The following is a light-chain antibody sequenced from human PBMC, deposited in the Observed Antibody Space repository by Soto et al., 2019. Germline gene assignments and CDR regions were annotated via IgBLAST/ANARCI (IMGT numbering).Light chain of an antibody. CDR3: QQYYTTPRT. V-gene: IGKV4-1*01. J-gene: IGKJ1*01. CDR1: QSVLYSSNNKNY. CDR2: WAS. Sequence: DIVMTQSPDSLGVSLGERATCNCKSSQSVLYSSNNKNYLAWYQKKPGQPPKLLISWASTRESGVPDRFSGSGSGTDFTLTISSLQAEDVAVYYCQQYYTTPRTFGQGTKVEIK.